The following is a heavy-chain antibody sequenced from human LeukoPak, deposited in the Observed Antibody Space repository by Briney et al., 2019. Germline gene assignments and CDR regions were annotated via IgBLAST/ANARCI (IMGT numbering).Heavy chain of an antibody. CDR3: ARLVAVAGFDY. D-gene: IGHD6-19*01. CDR1: GFTFSSYE. V-gene: IGHV3-48*03. J-gene: IGHJ4*02. Sequence: GSLRLSCAASGFTFSSYETNWVRQAPGKGLEWVSYISSSGSTIYYADSVKGRFTISRDNAKNSLYLQMNSLRAEDTAVYYCARLVAVAGFDYWGQGTLVTVSS. CDR2: ISSSGSTI.